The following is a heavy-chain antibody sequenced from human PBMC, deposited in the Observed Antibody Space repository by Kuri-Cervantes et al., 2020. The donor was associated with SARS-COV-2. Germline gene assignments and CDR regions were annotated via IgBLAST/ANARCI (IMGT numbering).Heavy chain of an antibody. CDR2: FYDSDTT. V-gene: IGHV4-30-4*08. Sequence: LRLSCSVSGASIGSGDYYWTWIRQSPGKGLQWIGYFYDSDTTYYNPSLEGRFTISADTSKDQFSLRVNSVAATDTAVYFCARGRCTRTDCYLRPYFDHWGQGILVTVSS. CDR3: ARGRCTRTDCYLRPYFDH. CDR1: GASIGSGDYY. J-gene: IGHJ4*02. D-gene: IGHD2-2*01.